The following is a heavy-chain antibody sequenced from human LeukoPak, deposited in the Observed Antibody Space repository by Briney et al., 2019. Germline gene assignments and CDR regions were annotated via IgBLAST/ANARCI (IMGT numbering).Heavy chain of an antibody. D-gene: IGHD2-2*01. CDR3: AREEWSTSFGLHYYGMDV. Sequence: ASVKVSCKASGYTFTSYGISWERHGPGQGLEWMGWISAYNGNTNYAQKLQGRVTMTTDTSTSTAYMELRSLRSDDTAVYYCAREEWSTSFGLHYYGMDVWGQGTTVTVSS. V-gene: IGHV1-18*01. CDR2: ISAYNGNT. J-gene: IGHJ6*02. CDR1: GYTFTSYG.